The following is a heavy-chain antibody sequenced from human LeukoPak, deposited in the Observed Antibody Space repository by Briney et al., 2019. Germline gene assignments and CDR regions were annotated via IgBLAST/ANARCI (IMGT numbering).Heavy chain of an antibody. V-gene: IGHV1-3*01. CDR3: ARGIAVAGPNDY. CDR2: INAGNGNT. D-gene: IGHD6-19*01. Sequence: ASVKVSCKASGYTFTSYAMNWVRQAPGQRLEWMGWINAGNGNTKYSQKFQGRVAITRDTSASTAYMELSSLRSEDTAVYYCARGIAVAGPNDYWGQGTLVTVSS. J-gene: IGHJ4*02. CDR1: GYTFTSYA.